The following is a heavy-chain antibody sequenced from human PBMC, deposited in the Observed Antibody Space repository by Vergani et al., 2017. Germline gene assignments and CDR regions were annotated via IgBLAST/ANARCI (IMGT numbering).Heavy chain of an antibody. CDR2: ISGSGGFT. J-gene: IGHJ4*02. D-gene: IGHD3-22*01. CDR3: AKDNVPGYYDSSGYCDY. V-gene: IGHV3-23*01. Sequence: EVQLLESGGNLVQPGVSLRLSCAASGFTFTNFAMTWVRQAPGEGLEWVSGISGSGGFTYYADSVKGRFTISRDNSKNTMFLQMNNLRAEDTAVYYCAKDNVPGYYDSSGYCDYWGQGTLVTVSS. CDR1: GFTFTNFA.